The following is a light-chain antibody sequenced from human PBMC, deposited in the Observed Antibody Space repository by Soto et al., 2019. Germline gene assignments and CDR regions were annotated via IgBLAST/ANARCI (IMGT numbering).Light chain of an antibody. V-gene: IGLV1-44*01. CDR3: AAWDDSLKGVV. CDR1: RPNIGSNT. J-gene: IGLJ2*01. CDR2: SNN. Sequence: QSVLTQPPSASGTPGKRETISGSGSRPNIGSNTVNWYQQLPGTAPKLFIYSNNQRPSGVPDRFSGSKSGTSASLAISGLQSEDEADYYCAAWDDSLKGVVFGGGTKLTVL.